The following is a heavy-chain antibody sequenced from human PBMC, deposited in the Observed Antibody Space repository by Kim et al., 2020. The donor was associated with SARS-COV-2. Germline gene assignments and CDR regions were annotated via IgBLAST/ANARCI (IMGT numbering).Heavy chain of an antibody. Sequence: GGSLRLSCAASGFTFSSYGMHWVRQAPGKGLEWVAVIWYDGSNKYYADSVKGRFTISRDNSKNTLYLQMNSLRAEDTAVYYCARWTYGTEYSSSWYLLSDYWGQGTLVTVSS. CDR2: IWYDGSNK. V-gene: IGHV3-33*01. D-gene: IGHD6-13*01. J-gene: IGHJ4*02. CDR3: ARWTYGTEYSSSWYLLSDY. CDR1: GFTFSSYG.